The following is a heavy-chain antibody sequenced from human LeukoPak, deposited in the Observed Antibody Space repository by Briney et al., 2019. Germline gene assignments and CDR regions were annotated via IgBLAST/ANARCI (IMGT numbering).Heavy chain of an antibody. CDR1: GFTFDDYA. Sequence: GRSLRLSCAASGFTFDDYAMHWVRQAPGKGLEWVSGISWNSRSIGYADSVKGRFTISRDNAKNSLYLQMNSLRAEDTALYYCAKARYSGSYSEFDYWGQGTLVTVSS. CDR3: AKARYSGSYSEFDY. V-gene: IGHV3-9*01. D-gene: IGHD1-26*01. CDR2: ISWNSRSI. J-gene: IGHJ4*02.